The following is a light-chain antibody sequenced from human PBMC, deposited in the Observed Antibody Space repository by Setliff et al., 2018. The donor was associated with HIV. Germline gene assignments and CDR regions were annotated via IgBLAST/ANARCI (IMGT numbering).Light chain of an antibody. CDR2: DVT. Sequence: SALTQPASVSGSPGQSITISCTGTSSDVGGYNYVSWYQQHPGKAPKLMIYDVTKRPSGVSNRFSGSKSGNTASLTISGLQADDEADYYCSAYTSSSTLGFGGGTK. CDR3: SAYTSSSTLG. J-gene: IGLJ2*01. V-gene: IGLV2-14*01. CDR1: SSDVGGYNY.